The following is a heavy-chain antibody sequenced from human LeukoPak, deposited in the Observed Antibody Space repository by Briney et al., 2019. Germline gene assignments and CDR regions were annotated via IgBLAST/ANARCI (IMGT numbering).Heavy chain of an antibody. V-gene: IGHV3-53*01. CDR1: GFTVSSNY. Sequence: PGGSLRLACVVSGFTVSSNYMSWVRQAPGEGLEWVSIIYSSANTYYADSVKGRFTISRDNSKNTLYLQMNSLRAEDTAVYYCARTLAGTGNYFDYRGQGTLVTVSS. CDR3: ARTLAGTGNYFDY. CDR2: IYSSANT. J-gene: IGHJ4*02. D-gene: IGHD6-19*01.